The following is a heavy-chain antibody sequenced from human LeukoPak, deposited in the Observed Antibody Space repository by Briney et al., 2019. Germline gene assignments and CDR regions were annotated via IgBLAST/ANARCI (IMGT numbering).Heavy chain of an antibody. CDR3: AREETGVNDAFDI. Sequence: SETLSLTCTVSGGSISSYYWSWIRQPPGKGLEWIGYIYYSGSTNYNPSLKSRATISVDTSKNQFSLKLSSVTAADTAVYYCAREETGVNDAFDIWGQGTMVTVSS. CDR2: IYYSGST. J-gene: IGHJ3*02. CDR1: GGSISSYY. D-gene: IGHD1-1*01. V-gene: IGHV4-59*01.